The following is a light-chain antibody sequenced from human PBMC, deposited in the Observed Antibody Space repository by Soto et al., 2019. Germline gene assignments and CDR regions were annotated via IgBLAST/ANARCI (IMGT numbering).Light chain of an antibody. CDR3: QQYGGTPPT. Sequence: EIVLTQSPGTLSLSPGERATLSCRASESVSNNYLAWYQRKPGQAPRLLIYGASYRATDFPYRFSGSGSGTDFTLTIARLEAEDLAVYICQQYGGTPPTFGLGTKVEI. V-gene: IGKV3-20*01. J-gene: IGKJ1*01. CDR1: ESVSNNY. CDR2: GAS.